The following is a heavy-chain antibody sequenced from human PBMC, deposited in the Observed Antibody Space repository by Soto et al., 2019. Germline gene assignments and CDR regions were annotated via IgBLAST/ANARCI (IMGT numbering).Heavy chain of an antibody. CDR1: GFTFSSYA. D-gene: IGHD2-2*01. Sequence: PGGSLRLSCAASGFTFSSYAMHWVRQAPGKGLEWVAVISYDGSNKYYADSVKGRFTISRDNSKNTLYLQMNSLRAEDTAVYYCASGSGLYCSSTSCYPARAFDYWGQGTLVTVSS. CDR3: ASGSGLYCSSTSCYPARAFDY. V-gene: IGHV3-30-3*01. J-gene: IGHJ4*02. CDR2: ISYDGSNK.